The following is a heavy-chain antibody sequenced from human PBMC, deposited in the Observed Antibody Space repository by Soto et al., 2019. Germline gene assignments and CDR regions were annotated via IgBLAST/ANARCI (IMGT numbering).Heavy chain of an antibody. CDR3: ARDLGQQLARPFAY. Sequence: QVQLVQSGAEVKKPGASVKVSCKASGYTFTSYGISWVRQAPGQGLEWMGWISAYNGNTNYAQKLQGRVTMTTDTSTSTDSMELRSLRSDDPAVYYCARDLGQQLARPFAYWGQGTLVTVSS. CDR1: GYTFTSYG. D-gene: IGHD6-13*01. V-gene: IGHV1-18*01. J-gene: IGHJ4*02. CDR2: ISAYNGNT.